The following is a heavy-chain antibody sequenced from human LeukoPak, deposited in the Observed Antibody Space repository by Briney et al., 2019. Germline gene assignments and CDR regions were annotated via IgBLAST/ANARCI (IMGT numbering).Heavy chain of an antibody. J-gene: IGHJ4*02. D-gene: IGHD1/OR15-1a*01. V-gene: IGHV4-59*08. CDR1: GGSISSYY. CDR3: ARSIIGTRSKFDY. CDR2: VYYSGST. Sequence: SETLSLTCTVSGGSISSYYWSWIRQPPGKGLEWIGYVYYSGSTNYNPSLKSRVTISVDTSKNHFSLKLSSVAAADTAVYSCARSIIGTRSKFDYWGQGTLVTVSS.